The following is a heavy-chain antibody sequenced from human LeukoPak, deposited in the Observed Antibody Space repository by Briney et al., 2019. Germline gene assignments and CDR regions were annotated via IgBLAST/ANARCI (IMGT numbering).Heavy chain of an antibody. J-gene: IGHJ6*04. V-gene: IGHV1-69*10. CDR2: IIPILGTA. CDR1: GGTFSSYA. D-gene: IGHD3-10*01. Sequence: SVKVSCKASGGTFSSYAISWVRQAPGQGLEWMGGIIPILGTANYAQKFQGRVTITADKSTSTAYMELSSLRSEDTAVYYCAREIMVRGVGYYGMDVWGKGTTVTVSS. CDR3: AREIMVRGVGYYGMDV.